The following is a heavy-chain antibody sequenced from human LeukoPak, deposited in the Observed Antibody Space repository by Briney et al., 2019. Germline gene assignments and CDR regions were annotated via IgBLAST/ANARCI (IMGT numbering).Heavy chain of an antibody. D-gene: IGHD2-2*01. J-gene: IGHJ4*02. CDR1: GGSLGGYY. CDR3: ARSGNYYARKPDS. CDR2: IHYNGVT. V-gene: IGHV4-34*01. Sequence: SETLSLTCGVSGGSLGGYYWAWIRQPPGKGMEWIGEIHYNGVTNDNPSLKSRMSMSVDEAKSQFTLRLRSVTAADTAVYYCARSGNYYARKPDSWGQGTLVTVSS.